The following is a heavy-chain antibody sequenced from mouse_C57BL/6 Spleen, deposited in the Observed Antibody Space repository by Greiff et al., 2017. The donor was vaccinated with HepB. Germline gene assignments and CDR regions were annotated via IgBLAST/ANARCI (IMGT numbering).Heavy chain of an antibody. CDR3: TRDNNYYGMDY. CDR1: GFTFSSYA. J-gene: IGHJ4*01. Sequence: EVQGVESGEGLVKPGGSLKLSCAASGFTFSSYAMSWVRQTPEKRLEWVAYISSGGDYIYYADTVKGRFTISRDNARNTLYLQMSSLKSEDTAMYYCTRDNNYYGMDYWGQGTSVTVSS. V-gene: IGHV5-9-1*02. CDR2: ISSGGDYI.